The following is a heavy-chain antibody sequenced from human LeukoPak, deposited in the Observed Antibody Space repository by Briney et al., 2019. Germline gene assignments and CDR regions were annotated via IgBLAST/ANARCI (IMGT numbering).Heavy chain of an antibody. J-gene: IGHJ4*02. V-gene: IGHV3-53*01. CDR1: GFTVSSNY. CDR2: IYSGGST. D-gene: IGHD4-17*01. CDR3: AKGDYVGWYYCDY. Sequence: PGGSLRLSCAASGFTVSSNYMSWVRQAPGKGLEWVSVIYSGGSTYYADSVKGRFTISRDNSKNTLYLQMNSLRAEDTAVYYCAKGDYVGWYYCDYWGQGTLVTVSS.